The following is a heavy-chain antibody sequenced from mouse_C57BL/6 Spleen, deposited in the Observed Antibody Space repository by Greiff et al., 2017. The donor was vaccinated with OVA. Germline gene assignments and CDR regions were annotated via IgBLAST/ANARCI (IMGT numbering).Heavy chain of an antibody. J-gene: IGHJ2*01. Sequence: EVMLVESGGGLVQPGGSMKLSCVASGFTFSNYWMNWVRQSPEKGLEWVAQIRLKSDNYATHYAESVKGRFTISRDESKSSVYLQMNNLRAEDTGIYYCTGAYGTGVDYWGQGTTLTVSS. D-gene: IGHD1-1*01. CDR3: TGAYGTGVDY. CDR1: GFTFSNYW. CDR2: IRLKSDNYAT. V-gene: IGHV6-3*01.